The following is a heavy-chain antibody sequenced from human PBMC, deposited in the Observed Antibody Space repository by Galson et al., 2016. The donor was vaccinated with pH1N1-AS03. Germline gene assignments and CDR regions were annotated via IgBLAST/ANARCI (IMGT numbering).Heavy chain of an antibody. Sequence: SLRLSCAASGFTFSVYAMHWVRQSPGKGLEWLALISYDGNDKYYADSVRGRFTISRDNSRNTLYLQMNSLRGDDTAVYYCVWTVTENVYYSGLDVWGQGTTVTVSS. V-gene: IGHV3-30*04. D-gene: IGHD2-21*02. CDR3: VWTVTENVYYSGLDV. CDR2: ISYDGNDK. CDR1: GFTFSVYA. J-gene: IGHJ6*02.